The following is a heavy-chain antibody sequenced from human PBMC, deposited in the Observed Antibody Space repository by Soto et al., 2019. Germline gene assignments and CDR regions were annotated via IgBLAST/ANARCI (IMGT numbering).Heavy chain of an antibody. CDR2: IIPILGIA. CDR1: GGTFSSYT. CDR3: ARDSSSTSCYAYP. J-gene: IGHJ5*02. V-gene: IGHV1-69*08. D-gene: IGHD2-2*01. Sequence: QVQLVQSGAEVKKPGSSVKVSCKASGGTFSSYTISWVRQAPGQGLEWMGRIIPILGIANYAQKFQGRVTITADKSTSTAYRELSSLRSEDTAVYYCARDSSSTSCYAYPWGQVTLVTVSS.